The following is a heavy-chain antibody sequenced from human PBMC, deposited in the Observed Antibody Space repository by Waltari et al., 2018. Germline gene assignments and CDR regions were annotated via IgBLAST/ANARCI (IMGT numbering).Heavy chain of an antibody. CDR2: INHIGST. J-gene: IGHJ6*02. CDR1: GGSFSGYY. Sequence: QVQLQQWGAGLLKPSETLSLTCAVYGGSFSGYYWSWIRQPPGKGLEWIGEINHIGSTNYNPSLKSRVTISVDTSKNQFSLKLSSVTAADTAVYYCAREDGGGMDVWGQGTTVTVSS. CDR3: AREDGGGMDV. V-gene: IGHV4-34*01.